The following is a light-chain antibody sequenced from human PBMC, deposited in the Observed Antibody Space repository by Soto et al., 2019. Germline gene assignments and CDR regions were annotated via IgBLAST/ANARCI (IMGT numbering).Light chain of an antibody. V-gene: IGKV1-39*01. CDR1: QSITTY. Sequence: DIQMTQSPSSLSASVGDRVTVTCRASQSITTYLNWYQQKPGKAPKLLIYAASSLQSGVQSRFSGSGSETDFTLTITSLQPEDFATYICQQSYGTPWTFGRGTKVEIK. CDR3: QQSYGTPWT. CDR2: AAS. J-gene: IGKJ1*01.